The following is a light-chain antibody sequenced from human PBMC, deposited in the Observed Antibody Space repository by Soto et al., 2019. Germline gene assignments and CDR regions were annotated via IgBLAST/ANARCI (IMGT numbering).Light chain of an antibody. CDR3: QSRDSSLSSSWV. CDR1: SSDVGSYNY. J-gene: IGLJ3*02. V-gene: IGLV2-14*01. CDR2: EVS. Sequence: QSALTQPASVSGSPGQSITISCTGTSSDVGSYNYVSWYQQHPGKAPKLMIYEVSNRPSGVPDRFSGSKSGTSASLAITGLQADDEAVYYCQSRDSSLSSSWVFGGGTKLTVL.